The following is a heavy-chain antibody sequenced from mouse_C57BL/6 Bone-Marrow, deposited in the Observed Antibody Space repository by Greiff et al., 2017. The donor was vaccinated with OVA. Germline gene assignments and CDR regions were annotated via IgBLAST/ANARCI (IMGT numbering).Heavy chain of an antibody. CDR3: ASYDYDGGGAWFAY. J-gene: IGHJ3*01. D-gene: IGHD2-4*01. Sequence: EVKLVESGGGLVKPGGSLKLSCAASGFTFSSYAMSWVRQTPEMRLEWVATISDGGSYTYYPDNVKGRFTISSDNAKNNLYRKMSHLKSEDTAMYYGASYDYDGGGAWFAYWGQGTLVTVSA. V-gene: IGHV5-4*03. CDR1: GFTFSSYA. CDR2: ISDGGSYT.